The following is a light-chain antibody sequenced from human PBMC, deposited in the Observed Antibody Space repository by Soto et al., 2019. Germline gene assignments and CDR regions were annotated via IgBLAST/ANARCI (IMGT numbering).Light chain of an antibody. CDR3: CSYTSGTSV. Sequence: QSALTQPASVSGSPGQSITISCTGSSSDVGGYNYVSWYQQHPGKAPKLMIYEVSNRPSGISNRFSGSKSGNTASLTLSGLQAEDEADYYCCSYTSGTSVFGTGTKLTVL. CDR2: EVS. J-gene: IGLJ1*01. CDR1: SSDVGGYNY. V-gene: IGLV2-14*01.